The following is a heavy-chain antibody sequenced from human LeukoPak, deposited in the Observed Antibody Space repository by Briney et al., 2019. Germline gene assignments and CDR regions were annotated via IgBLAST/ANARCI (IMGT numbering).Heavy chain of an antibody. J-gene: IGHJ4*02. Sequence: PSETLSLTCTVSGGSISSGDYYWSWIRQPPGKGLEWIGYIYYSGSTYYNPSLKSRVTISVDTSKNQFSLKLSSVTAADTAVYYCARGSETTVTTRDDYWGQGTLVTVPS. D-gene: IGHD4-17*01. CDR1: GGSISSGDYY. CDR2: IYYSGST. V-gene: IGHV4-30-4*01. CDR3: ARGSETTVTTRDDY.